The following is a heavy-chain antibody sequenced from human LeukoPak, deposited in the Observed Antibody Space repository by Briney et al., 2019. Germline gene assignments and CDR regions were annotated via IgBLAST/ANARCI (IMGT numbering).Heavy chain of an antibody. CDR1: GFSFDNYG. CDR2: IYWNGGGT. CDR3: ARDYYGLGTYFLPADL. Sequence: GGSLRLSCATSGFSFDNYGMSWVRQAPGKGLEWVSAIYWNGGGTGYADSVKGRFTISRDNAKNSLYLQMNSLRVEDTALYYCARDYYGLGTYFLPADLWGQGTLVTVSS. J-gene: IGHJ5*02. V-gene: IGHV3-20*04. D-gene: IGHD3-10*01.